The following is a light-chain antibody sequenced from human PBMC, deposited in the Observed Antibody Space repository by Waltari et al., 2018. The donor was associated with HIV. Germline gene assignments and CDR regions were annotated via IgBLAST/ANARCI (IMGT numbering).Light chain of an antibody. Sequence: VLTQSPLSLPVVPGEPASLSCRSSQSLLHSSGFNFLDWDLQKPGQSPQLLIYLGSHRASGVSDRFSGGGSGTHFTLNLTRVEAEDVGVYFRMQSLQIPLTFGGGTKV. CDR2: LGS. CDR1: QSLLHSSGFNF. V-gene: IGKV2-28*01. J-gene: IGKJ4*01. CDR3: MQSLQIPLT.